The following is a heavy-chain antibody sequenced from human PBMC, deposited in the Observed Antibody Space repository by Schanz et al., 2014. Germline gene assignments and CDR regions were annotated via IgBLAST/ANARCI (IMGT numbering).Heavy chain of an antibody. J-gene: IGHJ4*02. CDR1: GFTVSSNY. Sequence: EVQLVESGGGLVQPGGSLRLSCAASGFTVSSNYMSWVRQAPGKGLEWISSMYINSGSTQYADSVKGRFIISRDSSRNTLYLQMSSLRAEDTAVYYCVKEGTVVSGYPRDHWGRGTLVTVSS. D-gene: IGHD2-2*01. V-gene: IGHV3-53*01. CDR3: VKEGTVVSGYPRDH. CDR2: MYINSGST.